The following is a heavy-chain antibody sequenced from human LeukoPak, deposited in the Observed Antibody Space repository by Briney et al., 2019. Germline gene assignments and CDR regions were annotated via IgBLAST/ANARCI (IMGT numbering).Heavy chain of an antibody. CDR3: ARGSPTTYDILTGPFDY. V-gene: IGHV1-18*01. CDR2: ISAYNGNT. Sequence: ASVKVSCKASGYTFTSYGISWVRQAPGQGLEWMGWISAYNGNTNYAQKLQGRVTMTTDTSTSTAYMELRSLRSDDTAVYYCARGSPTTYDILTGPFDYWGQGTLVTVSS. D-gene: IGHD3-9*01. J-gene: IGHJ4*02. CDR1: GYTFTSYG.